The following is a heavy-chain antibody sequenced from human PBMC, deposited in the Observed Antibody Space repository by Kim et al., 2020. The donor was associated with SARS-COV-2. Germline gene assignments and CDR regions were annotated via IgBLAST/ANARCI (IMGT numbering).Heavy chain of an antibody. V-gene: IGHV3-33*01. CDR3: ARDARTAMPEYYFGY. D-gene: IGHD5-18*01. Sequence: GGSLRLSCAASGFTFSSYGMHWVRQAPGKGLEWVAVIWYDGSNKYYADSVKGRFTISRDNSKNTLYLQMNSLRAEDTAVYYCARDARTAMPEYYFGYWGQRGLVTVSS. CDR2: IWYDGSNK. J-gene: IGHJ4*02. CDR1: GFTFSSYG.